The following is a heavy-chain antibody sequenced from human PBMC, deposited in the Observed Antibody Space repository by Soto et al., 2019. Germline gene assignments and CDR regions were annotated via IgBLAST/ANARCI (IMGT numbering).Heavy chain of an antibody. V-gene: IGHV4-31*03. D-gene: IGHD3-22*01. CDR1: GGSISSGDYY. Sequence: SETLSLTCTVSGGSISSGDYYWSWIRQHPGKGLEWIGYIYYSGSTYYNPSLKSRVTISVDTSKNQFSLKLSSVTAADTAVYYCARGYYYDSSGYYPHWGQGTLVTVSS. CDR2: IYYSGST. J-gene: IGHJ4*02. CDR3: ARGYYYDSSGYYPH.